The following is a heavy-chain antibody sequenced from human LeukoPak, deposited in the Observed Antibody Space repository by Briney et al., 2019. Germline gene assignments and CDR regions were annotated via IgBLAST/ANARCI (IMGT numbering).Heavy chain of an antibody. V-gene: IGHV1-2*06. Sequence: GASVKVSCKASGYTFTGYYMHWVRQAPGQGLEWMGRINPNSGGTNYAQKFQGRVTMTRDTSISTAYMELSRLRSDDTAVYYCASRLESSGYSSGWDLDYWGQGTLVTVSS. D-gene: IGHD6-19*01. CDR1: GYTFTGYY. J-gene: IGHJ4*02. CDR2: INPNSGGT. CDR3: ASRLESSGYSSGWDLDY.